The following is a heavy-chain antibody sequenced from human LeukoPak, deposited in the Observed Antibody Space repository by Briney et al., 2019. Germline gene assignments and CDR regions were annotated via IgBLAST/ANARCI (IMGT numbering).Heavy chain of an antibody. CDR1: GYTFTNFP. D-gene: IGHD2-2*01. V-gene: IGHV1-18*01. J-gene: IGHJ4*02. CDR2: ISAYNGYT. Sequence: ASVKVSCKASGYTFTNFPIGWVRQAPGQGLEWMGWISAYNGYTKYAPSLQGRVTMTTDTSTSTAYMQLRSLRSEDTAVYYCAITPHIVVVPAAIWGQGTLVTVSS. CDR3: AITPHIVVVPAAI.